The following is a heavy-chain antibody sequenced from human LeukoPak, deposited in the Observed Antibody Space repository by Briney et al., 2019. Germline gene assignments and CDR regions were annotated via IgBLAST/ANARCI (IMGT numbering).Heavy chain of an antibody. CDR1: GGSFSGYY. D-gene: IGHD4-11*01. V-gene: IGHV4-34*01. CDR2: INHSGST. J-gene: IGHJ6*03. CDR3: ARGVDYQYYYYYYYMDV. Sequence: PSETLSLTCAVYGGSFSGYYWSWIRQPPGKGLEWIGEINHSGSTNYNPSLTSRVTISVDTSKNQFSLKLSSVTAADTAVYYCARGVDYQYYYYYYYMDVWGKGTTVTVSS.